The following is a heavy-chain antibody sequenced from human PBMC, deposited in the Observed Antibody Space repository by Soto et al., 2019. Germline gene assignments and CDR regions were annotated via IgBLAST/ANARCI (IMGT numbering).Heavy chain of an antibody. Sequence: PGGSLRLSCAASGFTFSNYGMHWVRQAPGKGLEWVAVISHDGSNKYYADSVKGRFTISRDNSKSTLYLQMNSLRAEDTAVYYCAKDGPSVTYQYYFDYWGQGTLVTVSS. CDR1: GFTFSNYG. J-gene: IGHJ4*02. CDR3: AKDGPSVTYQYYFDY. V-gene: IGHV3-30*18. D-gene: IGHD2-2*01. CDR2: ISHDGSNK.